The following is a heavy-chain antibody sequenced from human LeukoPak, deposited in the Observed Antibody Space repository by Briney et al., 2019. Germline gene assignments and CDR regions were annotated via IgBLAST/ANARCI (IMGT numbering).Heavy chain of an antibody. V-gene: IGHV3-30-3*01. D-gene: IGHD3-22*01. Sequence: GGSLRLSCAASGFTFSSYAMHWVRQAPGKGLEWVAVISYDGSNKYYAGSVKGRFTISRDNSKNTLYLQVNSLRAEDTAVHYCARGSEVSYDSSGFDYWGQGTLVTVSS. CDR1: GFTFSSYA. CDR3: ARGSEVSYDSSGFDY. J-gene: IGHJ4*02. CDR2: ISYDGSNK.